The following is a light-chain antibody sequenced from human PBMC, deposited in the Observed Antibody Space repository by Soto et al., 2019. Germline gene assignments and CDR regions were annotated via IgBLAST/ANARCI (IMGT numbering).Light chain of an antibody. CDR1: QGISNY. CDR2: AAS. Sequence: DIQLTQSPSSLSASVGDRVTITCRASQGISNYVAWYQQKPGKVPKLLIYAASALQLGVPSRFSGSGSGTDFTLTISSLQPEDVATYYCQKYNGALWTCGQGTNVEIK. V-gene: IGKV1-27*01. CDR3: QKYNGALWT. J-gene: IGKJ1*01.